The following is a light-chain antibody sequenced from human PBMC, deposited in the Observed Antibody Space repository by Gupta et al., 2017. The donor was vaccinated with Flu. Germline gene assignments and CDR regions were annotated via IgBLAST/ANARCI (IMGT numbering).Light chain of an antibody. Sequence: DILITQSPDSLAVSLGERATINCKSSQSVLYSSNNKNYLAWYQQKPGQPPKLLIYWASTRESGVPDRFSGSGSGTDFTLTISSLQAEDVAVYYCQQDYSSPLTFGGGTKVEIK. J-gene: IGKJ4*01. V-gene: IGKV4-1*01. CDR2: WAS. CDR1: QSVLYSSNNKNY. CDR3: QQDYSSPLT.